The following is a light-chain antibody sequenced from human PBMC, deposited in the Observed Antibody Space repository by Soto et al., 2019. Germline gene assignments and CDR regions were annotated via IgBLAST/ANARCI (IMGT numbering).Light chain of an antibody. J-gene: IGLJ1*01. V-gene: IGLV1-40*01. Sequence: QSVLTQPPSVSGDPGQRVTISCTGSSSNIGAGYDVHWYQQLPGTAPKLLIYVNNNRPSGVPDRFSGSKSGTSASLAITGLQAEDEADYYCQSYDSSLGGHVFGTGTKVTVL. CDR1: SSNIGAGYD. CDR3: QSYDSSLGGHV. CDR2: VNN.